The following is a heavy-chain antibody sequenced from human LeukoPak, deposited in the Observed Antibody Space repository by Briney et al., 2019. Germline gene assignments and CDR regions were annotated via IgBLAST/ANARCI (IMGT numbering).Heavy chain of an antibody. CDR1: GYTFTGYY. D-gene: IGHD3-9*01. CDR2: INPNSGGT. J-gene: IGHJ4*02. Sequence: GASVKVSCKASGYTFTGYYMHWVRQAPGQGLEWMGWINPNSGGTNYAQKFQGRVTMTRDTSISTAYMELRSLRSDDTAMYYCARETYHDILTGTDYWGQGTLVTVSS. CDR3: ARETYHDILTGTDY. V-gene: IGHV1-2*02.